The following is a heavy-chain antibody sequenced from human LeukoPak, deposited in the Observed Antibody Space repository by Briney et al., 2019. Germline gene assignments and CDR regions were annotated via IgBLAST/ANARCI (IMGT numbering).Heavy chain of an antibody. D-gene: IGHD3-10*01. CDR1: GFTFSSYA. J-gene: IGHJ1*01. V-gene: IGHV3-23*01. Sequence: GGSLRLSCAASGFTFSSYAMSWVRQAPGKGLEWVSAISGSGGSTYYADSVKGRFTISRDDAKNSLYPQMNSLRAEDTAVYYCARDPRKQYYYGSGSFEYFQHWGQGTLVTVSS. CDR3: ARDPRKQYYYGSGSFEYFQH. CDR2: ISGSGGST.